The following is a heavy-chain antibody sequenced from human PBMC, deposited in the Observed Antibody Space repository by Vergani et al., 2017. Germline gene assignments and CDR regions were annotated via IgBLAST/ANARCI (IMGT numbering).Heavy chain of an antibody. CDR1: GGSITSSSYY. CDR2: IYHSGGA. Sequence: QVQLQESGPGLVKSSETLSLTCTVSGGSITSSSYYWGWIRQPPGKGLEWIGNIYHSGGAYYNPSLKGRVTISVDTSKNQFSLEVTSVTAADTAIYFCARTESFILRYFHWALWVQGTLVAVSS. J-gene: IGHJ4*02. CDR3: ARTESFILRYFHWAL. D-gene: IGHD3-9*01. V-gene: IGHV4-39*01.